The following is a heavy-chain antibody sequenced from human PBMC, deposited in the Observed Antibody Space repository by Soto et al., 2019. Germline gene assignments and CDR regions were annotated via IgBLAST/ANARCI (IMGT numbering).Heavy chain of an antibody. CDR2: ISSTTNYI. J-gene: IGHJ4*02. CDR1: GFTFTRYS. CDR3: ARESEDLTSNFDY. V-gene: IGHV3-21*01. Sequence: LRLSCAASGFTFTRYSMNWVRQAPWKGLEWVSSISSTTNYIYYADSMKGRFTVSRDSAKNSVYLEMNSLSAEDTAVYYCARESEDLTSNFDYWGQGTLVTVSS.